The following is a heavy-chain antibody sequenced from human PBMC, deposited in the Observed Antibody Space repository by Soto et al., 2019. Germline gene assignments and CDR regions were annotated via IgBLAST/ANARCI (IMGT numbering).Heavy chain of an antibody. Sequence: ASVKVSCKASGGTFSSYTISWVRQAPGQGLEWMGRIIPILGIANYAQKFQGRVTITADKSTSTAYMELSSLRSEDTAVYYCAARKDTMVRGVDYYGMDVWGQGTTVTVSS. CDR3: AARKDTMVRGVDYYGMDV. CDR1: GGTFSSYT. CDR2: IIPILGIA. V-gene: IGHV1-69*02. J-gene: IGHJ6*02. D-gene: IGHD3-10*01.